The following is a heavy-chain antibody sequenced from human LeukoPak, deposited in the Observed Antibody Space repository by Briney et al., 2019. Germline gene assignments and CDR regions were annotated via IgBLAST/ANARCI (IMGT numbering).Heavy chain of an antibody. J-gene: IGHJ4*02. CDR2: IKSNGDGGTT. CDR1: GFTFSNAW. V-gene: IGHV3-15*01. CDR3: TADGNCQTTSCY. Sequence: GGSLRLSCTASGFTFSNAWMSWVRQAPGKGLEWIGRIKSNGDGGTTEFAAPVKGRFTISRDDSKNTLYLQMNSLETEGTAVYYCTADGNCQTTSCYWGRGALVTVSS. D-gene: IGHD2-2*01.